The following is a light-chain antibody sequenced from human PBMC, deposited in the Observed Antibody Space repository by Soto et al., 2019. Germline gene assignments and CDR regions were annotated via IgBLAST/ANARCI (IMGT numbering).Light chain of an antibody. CDR1: SSNIGAGYD. V-gene: IGLV1-40*01. CDR3: PSSDSSLSAYV. J-gene: IGLJ1*01. Sequence: QSVLTQPPSVSGDPGKSVTISCTGSSSNIGAGYDVHWYQQLPGTAPKLLLYGNSNRPSGVPDRFAGSKSGTSASLAITGLQAEEEADYYCPSSDSSLSAYVFGPGTKVTVL. CDR2: GNS.